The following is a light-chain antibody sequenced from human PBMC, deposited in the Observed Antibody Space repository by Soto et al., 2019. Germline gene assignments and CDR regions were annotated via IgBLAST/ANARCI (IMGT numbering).Light chain of an antibody. V-gene: IGKV3-15*01. CDR2: GAS. J-gene: IGKJ5*01. CDR1: QSVSSN. CDR3: HQRSNWPPIT. Sequence: EIVMTQSPATLSVSPGERATLSCRASQSVSSNLAWYQQKPGQAPRLLIYGASTRATGIPARFSGSGSGTEFTLTISRLEPEDFAVYYCHQRSNWPPITFGQGTRLENK.